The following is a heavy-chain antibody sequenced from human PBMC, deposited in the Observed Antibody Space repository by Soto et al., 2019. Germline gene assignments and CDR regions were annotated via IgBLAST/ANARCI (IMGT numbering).Heavy chain of an antibody. CDR1: GFTFSSYS. V-gene: IGHV3-21*01. J-gene: IGHJ5*02. D-gene: IGHD2-2*01. Sequence: PGGSLRLSCAASGFTFSSYSMNWVRQAPGKGLEWVSSISSSSSYIYYADSVKGRFTISRDNAKNSLYLQMNSLRAEDTAVYYCARALGESYCSSTSCYLSGSNWFDPWGQGTLVTVSS. CDR2: ISSSSSYI. CDR3: ARALGESYCSSTSCYLSGSNWFDP.